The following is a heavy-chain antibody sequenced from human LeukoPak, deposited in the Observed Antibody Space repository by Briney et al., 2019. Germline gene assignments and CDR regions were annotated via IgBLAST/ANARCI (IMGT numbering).Heavy chain of an antibody. J-gene: IGHJ3*02. CDR3: ASLGKERRVTTTGWPLGGFDM. Sequence: GESLKISCKGSGYSFTNYWIGWVRQMPGKGLEWMGIIYPGDSDTRYSPSFQGQVTISADQSISTAYLQWNSLKASDTAIFYCASLGKERRVTTTGWPLGGFDMWGQGTIVTVSS. V-gene: IGHV5-51*01. CDR2: IYPGDSDT. D-gene: IGHD4-17*01. CDR1: GYSFTNYW.